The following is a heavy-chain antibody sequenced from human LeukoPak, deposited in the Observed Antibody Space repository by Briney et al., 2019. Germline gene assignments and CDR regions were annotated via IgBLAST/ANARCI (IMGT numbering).Heavy chain of an antibody. CDR1: GFTFSSYW. D-gene: IGHD2-2*01. V-gene: IGHV3-30*02. Sequence: GGSLRLSCATSGFTFSSYWMSWVRQAPGKGLEWVAYIRYDGSTKYYADSVKGRFTISRDNSKNTLYLQMNSLRTEDTAVYYCAKAIPAVVPAATDYWGQGTLVTVS. CDR2: IRYDGSTK. CDR3: AKAIPAVVPAATDY. J-gene: IGHJ4*02.